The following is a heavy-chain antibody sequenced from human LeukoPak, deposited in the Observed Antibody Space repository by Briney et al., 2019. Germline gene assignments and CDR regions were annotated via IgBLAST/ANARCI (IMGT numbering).Heavy chain of an antibody. CDR2: IFSGGST. J-gene: IGHJ2*01. CDR3: AKALNYWYFDL. V-gene: IGHV3-53*01. Sequence: GSLRLSCAASGFTVSNNYMNWFRQAPGKGLEWVSVIFSGGSTYYADSVQGRFTISRDNSKNTLYLQMNSLRAEDTATYYCAKALNYWYFDLWGRGNLVTVSS. CDR1: GFTVSNNY.